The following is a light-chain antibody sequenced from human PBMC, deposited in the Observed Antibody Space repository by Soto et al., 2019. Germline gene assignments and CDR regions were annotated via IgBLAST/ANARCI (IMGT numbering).Light chain of an antibody. CDR2: GDT. J-gene: IGLJ2*01. Sequence: QSVLTQPPSVTGAPGQRVTISCTGSNSNIGAGYTVHWYQQFPGRVPKLLIYGDTNRPSGVPDRFSGSTSGTSASLAITGLQAEDEADYYCQSYDSSLPGLLFGVGTKLTVL. CDR3: QSYDSSLPGLL. V-gene: IGLV1-40*01. CDR1: NSNIGAGYT.